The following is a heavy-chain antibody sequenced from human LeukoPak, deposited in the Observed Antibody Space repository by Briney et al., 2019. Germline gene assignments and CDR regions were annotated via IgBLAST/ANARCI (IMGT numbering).Heavy chain of an antibody. J-gene: IGHJ4*02. CDR1: GFTVSSNY. CDR3: AREEFCNGGGCSFDS. Sequence: PGGSLRLSCAASGFTVSSNYMSWVRQAPGKGLEWVSVIYSGGSTYYADSVKGRFTISRDNSKNTLYLQMNSLRAEDTAVYYCAREEFCNGGGCSFDSWGQGALVTVSS. V-gene: IGHV3-53*01. CDR2: IYSGGST. D-gene: IGHD2-15*01.